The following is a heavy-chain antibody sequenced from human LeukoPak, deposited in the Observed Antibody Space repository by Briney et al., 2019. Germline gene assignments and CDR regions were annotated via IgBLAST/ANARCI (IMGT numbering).Heavy chain of an antibody. CDR2: IYPGDSDT. J-gene: IGHJ6*03. CDR1: GYSFTSYW. Sequence: GESLKISCTGSGYSFTSYWTGWVRQMPGKGLGWMGSIYPGDSDTRYSLSFQGQVTISADKSISTAYLQWSSLKASDTAMYYCARVTTPTYSYYYMDVWGKGTTVTVSS. V-gene: IGHV5-51*01. CDR3: ARVTTPTYSYYYMDV. D-gene: IGHD4-17*01.